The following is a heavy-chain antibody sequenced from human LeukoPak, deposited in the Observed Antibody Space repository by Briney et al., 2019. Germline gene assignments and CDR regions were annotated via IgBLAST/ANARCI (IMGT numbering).Heavy chain of an antibody. CDR3: ARENVPGYFDY. CDR1: GFTFSSYA. Sequence: GGSLRLSCAASGFTFSSYAMHWVRQAPGKGLEWVAVISYDGSNKYYADSVKGRFTISRDNSKNTLYLQMNSLRAEDTAVYYCARENVPGYFDYWGQGTLVTVSS. CDR2: ISYDGSNK. J-gene: IGHJ4*02. V-gene: IGHV3-30*04.